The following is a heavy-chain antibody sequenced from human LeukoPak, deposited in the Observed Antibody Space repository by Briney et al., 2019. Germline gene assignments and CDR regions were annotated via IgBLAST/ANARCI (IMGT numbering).Heavy chain of an antibody. V-gene: IGHV4-34*01. D-gene: IGHD3-3*01. J-gene: IGHJ4*02. CDR1: GGSFSGYY. CDR3: ARVQDDSFY. CDR2: INHSGST. Sequence: SETLSLTCAVYGGSFSGYYWTWIRQPPGKGLEWIGEINHSGSTNYNPSLKSRVTISVDTSKNQFSLKLSSMTAADTAVYYCARVQDDSFYWGQGTLVTISS.